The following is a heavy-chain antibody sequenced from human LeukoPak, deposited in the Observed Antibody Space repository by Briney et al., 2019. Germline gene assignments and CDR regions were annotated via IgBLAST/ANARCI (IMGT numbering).Heavy chain of an antibody. CDR3: ARDHKDSYGPRYYYMDV. J-gene: IGHJ6*03. CDR2: INSDGSST. CDR1: GFTFSSYW. V-gene: IGHV3-74*01. Sequence: GGSLRLSCAASGFTFSSYWMHWVRQAPGKGLVWVSRINSDGSSTSYADSVKGRFTISRDNAKNTLYLQMNSLRAEDTAVYYCARDHKDSYGPRYYYMDVWGKGTTVTISS. D-gene: IGHD5-18*01.